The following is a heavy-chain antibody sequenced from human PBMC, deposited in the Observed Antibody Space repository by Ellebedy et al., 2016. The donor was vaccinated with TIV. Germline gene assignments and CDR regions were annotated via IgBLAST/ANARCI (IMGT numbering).Heavy chain of an antibody. J-gene: IGHJ4*02. V-gene: IGHV3-23*01. CDR2: ISGSGGST. Sequence: GESLKISXAASGFTFSSYAMSWVRQAPGKGLEWVSAISGSGGSTYYADSVKGRFTISRDNSKNTLYLQMNSLRAEDTAVYYCAKGQYQLLWSLFDYWGQGTLVTVSS. CDR3: AKGQYQLLWSLFDY. CDR1: GFTFSSYA. D-gene: IGHD2-2*01.